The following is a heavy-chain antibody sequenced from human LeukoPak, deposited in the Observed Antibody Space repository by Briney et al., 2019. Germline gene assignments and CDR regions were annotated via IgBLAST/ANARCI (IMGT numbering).Heavy chain of an antibody. J-gene: IGHJ3*02. CDR3: ARDSGIVGATTPLPLDAFDI. D-gene: IGHD1-26*01. Sequence: SETLSLTCTVSGYSISSGYYWGWIRQPPGKGLEWIGSIYHSGSTYYNPSLKSRVTISVDRSKNQFSLKLSSVTAADTAVYYCARDSGIVGATTPLPLDAFDIWGQGTMVTVSS. CDR1: GYSISSGYY. V-gene: IGHV4-38-2*02. CDR2: IYHSGST.